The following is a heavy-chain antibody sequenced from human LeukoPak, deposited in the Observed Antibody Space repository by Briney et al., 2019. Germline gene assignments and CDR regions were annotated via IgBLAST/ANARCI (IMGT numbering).Heavy chain of an antibody. CDR1: GYTFTSYY. V-gene: IGHV1-2*02. D-gene: IGHD6-19*01. Sequence: WASVKVSCKASGYTFTSYYMHWVRQAPGQGLEWMGWINPNSGGTNYAQKFQGRVTVTRDTSISTAYMELSRLRSDDTAVYYCARDISGWKSDYWGQGTLVTVSS. CDR3: ARDISGWKSDY. CDR2: INPNSGGT. J-gene: IGHJ4*02.